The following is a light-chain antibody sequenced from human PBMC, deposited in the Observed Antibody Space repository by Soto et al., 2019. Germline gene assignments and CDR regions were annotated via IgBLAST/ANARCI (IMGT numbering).Light chain of an antibody. V-gene: IGLV2-8*01. Sequence: QSALTQPPSASGSPGQSVTISCTGTSSDIGGYNSVSWYQQHPGKAPRLMIYEGNKRPSGVPDRFSGSKSGYTASLTVSGLQTEDEAFYYCSSSAGIYPSLVFGGGTKVTVL. CDR2: EGN. CDR1: SSDIGGYNS. CDR3: SSSAGIYPSLV. J-gene: IGLJ3*02.